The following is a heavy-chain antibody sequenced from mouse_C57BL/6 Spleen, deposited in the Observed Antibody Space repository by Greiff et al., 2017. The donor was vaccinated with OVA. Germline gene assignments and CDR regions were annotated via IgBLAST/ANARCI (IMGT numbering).Heavy chain of an antibody. CDR1: GYTFTSYW. CDR3: ARGIYDGYYVAY. V-gene: IGHV1-52*01. Sequence: QVQLQQPGAELVRPGSSVKLSCKASGYTFTSYWMHWVKQRPIQGLEWIGNIDPSDSETHYNQKFKDKATLTVDKSSSTAYMQPSSLTSEDSAVYYCARGIYDGYYVAYWGQGTLVTVSA. CDR2: IDPSDSET. D-gene: IGHD2-3*01. J-gene: IGHJ3*01.